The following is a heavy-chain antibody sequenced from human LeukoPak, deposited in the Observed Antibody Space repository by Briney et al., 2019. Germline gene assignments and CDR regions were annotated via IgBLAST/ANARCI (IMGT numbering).Heavy chain of an antibody. V-gene: IGHV4-61*02. J-gene: IGHJ4*02. CDR2: IYTSGST. Sequence: SETLSFTCTVSGGSVSSGTYYWTWIRQPAGKGLEWIGRIYTSGSTNYNPSLKSRVTMSVDTSKNQFSLKLSSVTAADTAVYYCAREGSTMVRGVIFDYWGQGTLVTVSS. CDR1: GGSVSSGTYY. CDR3: AREGSTMVRGVIFDY. D-gene: IGHD3-10*01.